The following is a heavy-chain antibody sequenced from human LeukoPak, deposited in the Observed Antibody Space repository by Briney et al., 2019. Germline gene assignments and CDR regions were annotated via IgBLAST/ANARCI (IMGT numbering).Heavy chain of an antibody. CDR2: IYYSGST. V-gene: IGHV4-39*07. Sequence: SETLSLTCTVSGGSISSSTYYWGWIRQSPGKGLEWIGSIYYSGSTYYNPSLKSRVTISLDMSKNQFSLKLSSVTAADTAVYYCARVRDRIQLWPKNKDSYCYMDVWGKGTTVTISS. CDR3: ARVRDRIQLWPKNKDSYCYMDV. J-gene: IGHJ6*03. CDR1: GGSISSSTYY. D-gene: IGHD5-18*01.